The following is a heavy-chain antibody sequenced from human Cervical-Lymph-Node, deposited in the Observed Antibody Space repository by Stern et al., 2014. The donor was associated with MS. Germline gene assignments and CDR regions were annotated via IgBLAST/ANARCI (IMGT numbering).Heavy chain of an antibody. D-gene: IGHD6-19*01. CDR1: GYTFTRYG. J-gene: IGHJ5*02. V-gene: IGHV1-18*01. Sequence: VQLVESGAEVKKPGASVKVSCKASGYTFTRYGISWVRQAPGQGLEWMAWISAYDGNTHYAQTAQGRVTLPTDTSTSTAYMELRSLRSDDTAVYYCARDDYSSGWYGGWFDPWGQGTLVTVSS. CDR2: ISAYDGNT. CDR3: ARDDYSSGWYGGWFDP.